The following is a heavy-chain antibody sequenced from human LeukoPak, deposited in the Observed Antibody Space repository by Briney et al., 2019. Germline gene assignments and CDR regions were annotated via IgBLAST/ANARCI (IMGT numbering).Heavy chain of an antibody. J-gene: IGHJ4*02. D-gene: IGHD4-23*01. CDR2: IYGST. CDR1: GGSISRYY. Sequence: SETLSLTCTVSGGSISRYYWNWIRQPPGKGLEWIGYIYGSTNYNPSLKSRVTISVDTSKNQFSLKLTSVTAADTAVYDCARDGDLYGGNSLDFWGQGTLVTVSS. V-gene: IGHV4-4*08. CDR3: ARDGDLYGGNSLDF.